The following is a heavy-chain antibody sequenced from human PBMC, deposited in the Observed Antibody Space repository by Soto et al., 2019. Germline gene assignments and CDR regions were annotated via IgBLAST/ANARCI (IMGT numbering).Heavy chain of an antibody. CDR1: GGSISSYY. CDR3: ARGRGNGHRFDYYYSYAMDV. Sequence: SETLSLTCTVSGGSISSYYRSWIRQPAGKGLEWIGRIYTSGSTNYNPSLKSRVTMSVDTSKNQFSLKLSSVTAADTAVYYCARGRGNGHRFDYYYSYAMDVWGQGTTVTVSS. J-gene: IGHJ6*02. CDR2: IYTSGST. D-gene: IGHD3-10*01. V-gene: IGHV4-4*07.